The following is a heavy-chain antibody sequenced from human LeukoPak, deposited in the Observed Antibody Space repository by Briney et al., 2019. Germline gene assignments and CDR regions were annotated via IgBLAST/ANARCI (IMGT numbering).Heavy chain of an antibody. CDR3: AKGRVVVTSDPYLDS. CDR2: ISYDGSNK. Sequence: GGSLRLSCAAPGFTFSSCAMHWVRQAPGKGLEWVALISYDGSNKYYAESVKGRSTISRNNSKKTLYLQMDSLSAGDTAVYYCAKGRVVVTSDPYLDSWGPGNLVTVSP. D-gene: IGHD2-21*02. CDR1: GFTFSSCA. J-gene: IGHJ4*02. V-gene: IGHV3-30*18.